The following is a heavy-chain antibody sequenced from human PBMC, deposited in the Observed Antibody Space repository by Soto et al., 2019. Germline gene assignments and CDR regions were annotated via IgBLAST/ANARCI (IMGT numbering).Heavy chain of an antibody. Sequence: QVHLVQSGAEVKKPGASVKVSCKGSGYAFTTYGITWVRQAPGQGLEWMGWISAHNGNTNYAQKLQGRVTVTRDTAKSTAYMGLRSLRADDTAVYYCARGRYGDYWGQGALVPVSS. D-gene: IGHD1-1*01. J-gene: IGHJ4*02. CDR2: ISAHNGNT. CDR3: ARGRYGDY. CDR1: GYAFTTYG. V-gene: IGHV1-18*01.